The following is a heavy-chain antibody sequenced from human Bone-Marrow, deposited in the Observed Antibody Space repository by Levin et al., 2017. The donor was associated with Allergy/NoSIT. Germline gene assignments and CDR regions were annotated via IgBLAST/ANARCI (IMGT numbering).Heavy chain of an antibody. Sequence: SQTLSLTCNVSGDSISGGSYYWGWIRQPPGQGLEWIGCIYYSGSTYYNPSLKSRVSISVDTSENQFSLKVNSVTAAATALFYCARLLMEGGYYVFLDYWGQGNLVTVSS. J-gene: IGHJ4*02. V-gene: IGHV4-39*01. D-gene: IGHD3-22*01. CDR3: ARLLMEGGYYVFLDY. CDR2: IYYSGST. CDR1: GDSISGGSYY.